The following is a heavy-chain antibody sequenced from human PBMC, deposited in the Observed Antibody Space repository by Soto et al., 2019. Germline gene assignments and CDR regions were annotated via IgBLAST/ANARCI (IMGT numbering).Heavy chain of an antibody. CDR2: IYPGDSDT. CDR1: GYSFTSYW. J-gene: IGHJ6*02. CDR3: AGGGVRGVITRTRDYYGMDV. V-gene: IGHV5-51*01. D-gene: IGHD3-10*01. Sequence: GESLKISCKGSGYSFTSYWIGWVRQMPGKGLEWMGIIYPGDSDTRYSPSFQGQVTISADKSISTAFLQWSSLKASDTAMYFFAGGGVRGVITRTRDYYGMDVWGQGTTVTVSS.